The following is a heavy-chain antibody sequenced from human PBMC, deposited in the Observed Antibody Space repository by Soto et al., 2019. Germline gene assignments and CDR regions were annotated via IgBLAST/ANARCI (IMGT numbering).Heavy chain of an antibody. J-gene: IGHJ6*01. D-gene: IGHD1-7*01. CDR1: GFTFSSYA. Sequence: QPGGSLRLSCAASGFTFSSYAMHWVRQAPGKGLEWVAVISYDGSNKYYADSVKGRFTISRDNSKNTLYLQMNSLRAEDTAVYYCARDLLTGTTSGVYYYYGMDVWGQGTTVTVSS. CDR2: ISYDGSNK. CDR3: ARDLLTGTTSGVYYYYGMDV. V-gene: IGHV3-30-3*01.